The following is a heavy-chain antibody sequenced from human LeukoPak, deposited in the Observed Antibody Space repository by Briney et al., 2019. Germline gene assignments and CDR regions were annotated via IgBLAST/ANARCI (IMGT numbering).Heavy chain of an antibody. V-gene: IGHV3-30-3*01. J-gene: IGHJ3*02. Sequence: GRSLRLSCAASGFTFSSYAMHWVRQAPGKGLEWVAVISYDGSNKYYADSVKGRFTISRNNSKNTLYLQMNSLRDEDTAVYYCARDPFLEDAFDIWGQGTMVTVSS. CDR3: ARDPFLEDAFDI. CDR2: ISYDGSNK. D-gene: IGHD3-3*02. CDR1: GFTFSSYA.